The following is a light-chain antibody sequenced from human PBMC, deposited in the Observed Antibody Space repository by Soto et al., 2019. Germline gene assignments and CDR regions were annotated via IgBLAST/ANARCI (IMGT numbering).Light chain of an antibody. J-gene: IGLJ2*01. CDR2: DDR. V-gene: IGLV3-21*02. CDR3: QVWDSSSDHPV. CDR1: NIGIKS. Sequence: SYELTQPPSVSVAPGQTARITCGGNNIGIKSVHWYQQKPGLAPVLVVYDDRDRPSGIPERFSGSNSGNTATLTIIRVEAGDEADYFCQVWDSSSDHPVFGGGTKVTVL.